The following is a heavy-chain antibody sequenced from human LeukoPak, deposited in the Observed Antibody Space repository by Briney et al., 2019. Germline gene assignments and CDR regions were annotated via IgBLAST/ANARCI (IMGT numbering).Heavy chain of an antibody. CDR1: GFTFSSYA. Sequence: GRSLRLSCAASGFTFSSYAMHWVRQAPGKGLEWVAVISYDGSNKYCADSVKGRFTISRDNSKNTLYLQMNSLRAEDTAVYYCARDSVLWSSTSCPDYWGQGTLVTVSS. D-gene: IGHD2-2*01. CDR2: ISYDGSNK. J-gene: IGHJ4*02. V-gene: IGHV3-30*04. CDR3: ARDSVLWSSTSCPDY.